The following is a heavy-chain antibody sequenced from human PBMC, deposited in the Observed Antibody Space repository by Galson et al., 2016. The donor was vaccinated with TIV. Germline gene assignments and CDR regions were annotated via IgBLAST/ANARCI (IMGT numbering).Heavy chain of an antibody. V-gene: IGHV3-74*01. CDR3: ARGLYEEYSVGLDS. CDR1: GFTFSNYW. CDR2: LNNDGSRT. J-gene: IGHJ4*02. Sequence: SLRLSCAASGFTFSNYWMYWVRQVPGKGLVWVSRLNNDGSRTAYADSVNFRFTISRDNAKNTLFLQMNNLRADDTALYYCARGLYEEYSVGLDSWGQGTLVTVSS. D-gene: IGHD3-10*02.